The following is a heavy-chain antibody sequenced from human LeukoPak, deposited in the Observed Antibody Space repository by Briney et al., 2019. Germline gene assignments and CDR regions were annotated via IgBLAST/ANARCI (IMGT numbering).Heavy chain of an antibody. CDR3: ATENWFDP. CDR1: GYTFTSYG. Sequence: GASVKVSCKASGYTFTSYGISWVRQAPGQGLEWMGWISAYNGNTNYAQKFQGRVTMTEDTSTDTAYMELSSLRSEDTAVYYCATENWFDPWGQGTLVTVSS. V-gene: IGHV1-18*01. CDR2: ISAYNGNT. J-gene: IGHJ5*02.